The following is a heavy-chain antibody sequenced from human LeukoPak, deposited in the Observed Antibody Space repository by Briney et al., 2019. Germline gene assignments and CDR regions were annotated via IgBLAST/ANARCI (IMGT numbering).Heavy chain of an antibody. V-gene: IGHV4-34*01. CDR3: ARRHFSGYFDH. CDR1: GGSFSGYY. Sequence: PSETLSLTCAVYGGSFSGYYWSWIRQPPGKGLEWIGEINHNGSTNYNPSLKSRVTISVDTSKNQFSLKLSSVTAADTAVYYCARRHFSGYFDHWGQGTLVTVSS. D-gene: IGHD3-3*02. J-gene: IGHJ4*02. CDR2: INHNGST.